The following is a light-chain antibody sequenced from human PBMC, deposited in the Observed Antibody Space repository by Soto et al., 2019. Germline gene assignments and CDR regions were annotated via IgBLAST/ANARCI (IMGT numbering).Light chain of an antibody. J-gene: IGLJ3*02. CDR3: GTWDSSLSALV. CDR2: DNN. V-gene: IGLV1-51*01. Sequence: QSVLTQPPSVSAPPGQKVTISCSGSSSNIGNNYVSWYQQLPGTAPKLLIYDNNERPSGIPDRFSGSKSGTSATLGITGLQTGDEADYYCGTWDSSLSALVFGGGTKLTVL. CDR1: SSNIGNNY.